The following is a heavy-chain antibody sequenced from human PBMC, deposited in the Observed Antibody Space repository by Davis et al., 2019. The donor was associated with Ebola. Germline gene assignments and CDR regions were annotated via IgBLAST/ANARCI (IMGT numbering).Heavy chain of an antibody. V-gene: IGHV4-34*01. D-gene: IGHD4-17*01. Sequence: MPSETLSLTCAVYGGSFSGYYWSWIRQPPGKGLEWIGEINHSGSTNYNPSLKSRVTISVDTSKNQFSLKLSSVTAADTAVYYCARRGYGDYYFDYWGQGTLVTVSS. CDR2: INHSGST. CDR1: GGSFSGYY. CDR3: ARRGYGDYYFDY. J-gene: IGHJ4*02.